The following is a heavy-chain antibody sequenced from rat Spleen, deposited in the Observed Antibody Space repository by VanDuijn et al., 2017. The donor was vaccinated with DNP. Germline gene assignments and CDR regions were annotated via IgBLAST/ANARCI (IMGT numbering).Heavy chain of an antibody. CDR3: ARGGSDYYWYFDF. CDR1: GFTFSDYY. Sequence: EVQLVESAGGLVQPGRSLKLSCAASGFTFSDYYMAWVRQAPTKGLEWVATILYDGSSTYYRDSVKGRFTISRDNAKSTLYLKMDSLRSEDTATYYCARGGSDYYWYFDFWGPGTTATVYS. D-gene: IGHD3-2*01. J-gene: IGHJ1*01. CDR2: ILYDGSST. V-gene: IGHV5-29*01.